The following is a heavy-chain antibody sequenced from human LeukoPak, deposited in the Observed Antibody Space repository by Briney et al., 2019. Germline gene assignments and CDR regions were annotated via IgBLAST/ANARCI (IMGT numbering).Heavy chain of an antibody. D-gene: IGHD3-22*01. CDR1: GXSIXXTSXX. CDR3: ARRHGDSSGFDY. J-gene: IGHJ4*02. Sequence: WETLSLTCTVSGXSIXXTSXXXXXXRXPXGKGLEWIGSVYYSWNTYYNPSLKSRVTISVDTSETQFSLKLSSVTAADTAVYYCARRHGDSSGFDYWGQGTLVTVSS. CDR2: VYYSWNT. V-gene: IGHV4-39*01.